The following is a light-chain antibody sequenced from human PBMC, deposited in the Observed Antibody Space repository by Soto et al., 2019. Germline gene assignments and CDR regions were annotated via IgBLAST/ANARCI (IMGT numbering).Light chain of an antibody. CDR2: GAS. CDR3: QQYGSWWT. CDR1: QSVSSSY. Sequence: EIVLTQSPGTLSLSPGERATLSCRASQSVSSSYLAWYQQNPGQAPRLLIYGASSRATGIPDRFSGSGSGTDFTLTSSRLEPEDFAVYYCQQYGSWWTFGQGTKVEIK. V-gene: IGKV3-20*01. J-gene: IGKJ1*01.